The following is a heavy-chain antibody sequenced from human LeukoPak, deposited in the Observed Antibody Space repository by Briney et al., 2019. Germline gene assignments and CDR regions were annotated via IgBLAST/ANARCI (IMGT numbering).Heavy chain of an antibody. D-gene: IGHD2-21*02. J-gene: IGHJ5*02. Sequence: GESLKISCKGSGYRFTSYWIGWVRQLPGKGLEWMGIIYPSDSDTRYSPSFQGQVTISADKSISTAYLQWNSLKASDTAMYYCARLPYCGGDCYPNWFDPWGQGTLVTVSS. CDR2: IYPSDSDT. CDR1: GYRFTSYW. V-gene: IGHV5-51*01. CDR3: ARLPYCGGDCYPNWFDP.